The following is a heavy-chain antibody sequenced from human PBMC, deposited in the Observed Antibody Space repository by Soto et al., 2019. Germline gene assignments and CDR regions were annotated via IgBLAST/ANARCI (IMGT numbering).Heavy chain of an antibody. D-gene: IGHD6-19*01. V-gene: IGHV3-53*01. J-gene: IGHJ1*01. CDR3: AKGVPGIAVAGTGYFQH. Sequence: GGSLRLSCAASGFTVSSNYMSWVRQAPGKGLEWVSLIYSGDNTYYADSVKGRFTISRDNSKNTLYLQMNSLRAEDTAVYYCAKGVPGIAVAGTGYFQHWGQGTLVTVSS. CDR1: GFTVSSNY. CDR2: IYSGDNT.